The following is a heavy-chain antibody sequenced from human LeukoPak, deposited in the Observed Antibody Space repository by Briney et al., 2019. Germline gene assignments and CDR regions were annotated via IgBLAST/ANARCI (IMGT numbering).Heavy chain of an antibody. Sequence: PGGSLRLSCAASGFTFSTYTMQWVRQAPGKGLEHVSVISGTGSSTHYADSVKGRFTISRDNSKSTLYLQMGSLRAEDMAVYYCARERGGYYYDYWGQGTLVTVSS. CDR2: ISGTGSST. J-gene: IGHJ4*02. CDR1: GFTFSTYT. D-gene: IGHD3-16*01. V-gene: IGHV3-64*02. CDR3: ARERGGYYYDY.